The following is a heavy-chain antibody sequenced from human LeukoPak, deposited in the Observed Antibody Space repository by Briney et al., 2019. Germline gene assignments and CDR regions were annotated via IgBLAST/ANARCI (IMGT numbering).Heavy chain of an antibody. CDR1: GFTLSSYS. Sequence: TGGSLRLSCAASGFTLSSYSMNWVRQAPGKGWEWVSAISSSSSYIYYADSVRGRFTISRDNAKNSLYLQMNSLRAEDTAVYYCARGSIYCSSTSCYHSDYWGQGTLVTVSS. D-gene: IGHD2-2*01. V-gene: IGHV3-21*01. CDR3: ARGSIYCSSTSCYHSDY. J-gene: IGHJ4*02. CDR2: ISSSSSYI.